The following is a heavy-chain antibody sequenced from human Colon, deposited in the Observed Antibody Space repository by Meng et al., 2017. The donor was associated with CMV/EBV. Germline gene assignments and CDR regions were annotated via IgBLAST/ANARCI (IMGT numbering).Heavy chain of an antibody. CDR3: ARDSYYYDSSGYPYYFDY. D-gene: IGHD3-22*01. V-gene: IGHV3-30*04. J-gene: IGHJ4*02. CDR1: GFTFSSYA. CDR2: ISYDGSNK. Sequence: GESLKISCAASGFTFSSYAMHWVRQAPGKGLEWVAVISYDGSNKYYADSVKGRFTISRDNSKNALYLQMNSLRAEDTAVYYCARDSYYYDSSGYPYYFDYWGQGTLVTVSS.